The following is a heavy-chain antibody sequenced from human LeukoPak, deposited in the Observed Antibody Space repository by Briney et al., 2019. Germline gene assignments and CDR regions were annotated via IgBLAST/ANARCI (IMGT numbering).Heavy chain of an antibody. CDR1: GGSFSGYY. CDR2: INHSGST. Sequence: SETLSLTCAVYGGSFSGYYWSWIRQPPGKGLEWIGEINHSGSTNYNPSLKSRVTISVDTSKNQFSLKLSSVTAADTAVYYCARLVRGVIITRYYYYYYMDVWGKGTTVTISS. D-gene: IGHD3-10*01. CDR3: ARLVRGVIITRYYYYYYMDV. V-gene: IGHV4-34*01. J-gene: IGHJ6*03.